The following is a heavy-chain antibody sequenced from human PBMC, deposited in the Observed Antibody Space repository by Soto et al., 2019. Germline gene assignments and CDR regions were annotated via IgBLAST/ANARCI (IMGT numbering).Heavy chain of an antibody. V-gene: IGHV3-23*01. CDR1: GFTFSTYA. J-gene: IGHJ4*02. Sequence: GGSLRLSCAASGFTFSTYAMTWVRQAPGRGLEWVSTILNDETPFYTDSVKGRFTISRDNARGTLYLQMNGLRVEDAALYYCAKDLFPTSGQKFFFDSWGQGSLVTVSS. D-gene: IGHD2-21*01. CDR2: ILNDETP. CDR3: AKDLFPTSGQKFFFDS.